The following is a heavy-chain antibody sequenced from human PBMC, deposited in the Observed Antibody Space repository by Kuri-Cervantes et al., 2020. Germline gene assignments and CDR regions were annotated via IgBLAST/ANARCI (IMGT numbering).Heavy chain of an antibody. CDR3: ARRPGSRSIAAAGTYYFDY. CDR1: GFTFSSYW. V-gene: IGHV3-74*01. CDR2: INGDGSST. J-gene: IGHJ4*02. D-gene: IGHD6-13*01. Sequence: GGSLRLSCAASGFTFSSYWMHWVRQAPGKGLVWVSRINGDGSSTSYADSVKGRFTISRDNAKNTLYLQMNSLRAEDTAAYYCARRPGSRSIAAAGTYYFDYWGQGTLVTVSS.